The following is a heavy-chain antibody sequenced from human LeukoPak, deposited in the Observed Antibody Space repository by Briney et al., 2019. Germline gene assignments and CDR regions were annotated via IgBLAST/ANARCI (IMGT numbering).Heavy chain of an antibody. Sequence: ASVKVSCKASGYTFSSYDINWVRQATGQGLEWMGWMNPNSGNTGYAQKFQGRLNMTRNTSISTAYMELSSLRSEDTAVYYCARRQSNWNYGSFSYWGQGTLVTVSS. D-gene: IGHD1-7*01. CDR1: GYTFSSYD. CDR3: ARRQSNWNYGSFSY. V-gene: IGHV1-8*01. CDR2: MNPNSGNT. J-gene: IGHJ4*02.